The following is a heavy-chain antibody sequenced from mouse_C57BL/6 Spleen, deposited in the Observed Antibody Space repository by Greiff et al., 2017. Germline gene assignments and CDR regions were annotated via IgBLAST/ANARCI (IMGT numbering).Heavy chain of an antibody. CDR2: INYDGSST. Sequence: EVKLVESEGGLVQPGSSMKLSCTASGFTFSDYYMAWVRQVPEKGLEWVANINYDGSSTYYLDSLKSRFIISRDNAKNILYLQMSSLKSEDTATYYCARATGTYYYAMDYWGQGTSVTVSS. J-gene: IGHJ4*01. D-gene: IGHD4-1*02. CDR1: GFTFSDYY. V-gene: IGHV5-16*01. CDR3: ARATGTYYYAMDY.